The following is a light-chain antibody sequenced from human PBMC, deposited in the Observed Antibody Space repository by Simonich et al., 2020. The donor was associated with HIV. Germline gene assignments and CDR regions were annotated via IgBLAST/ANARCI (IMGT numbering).Light chain of an antibody. V-gene: IGLV1-47*01. CDR3: QSYDSSLSGLVV. CDR1: SSNIGSNY. CDR2: RNN. Sequence: QSVLTQPPSASGTPGQRVTISCSGSSSNIGSNYVYWNQQLPGTAPKLLMYRNNQRPSGVPDRFSGSKSGTSASLAITGLQAEDEADYYCQSYDSSLSGLVVFGGGTKLTVL. J-gene: IGLJ2*01.